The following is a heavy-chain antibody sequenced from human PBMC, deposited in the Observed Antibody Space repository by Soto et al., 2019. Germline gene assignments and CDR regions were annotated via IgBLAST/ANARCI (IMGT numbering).Heavy chain of an antibody. Sequence: QVQLMQSGAEVKKPGPSVKVSCKASGYTFTSYDTNWVRQATGQGLEWLGWINPNSGNPGYAQKFQGRVTMTRNTSISTAYMELSSLRSEDTAVYYCGREKTSCGMDVWSQVTTFSVSS. CDR2: INPNSGNP. CDR3: GREKTSCGMDV. J-gene: IGHJ6*02. CDR1: GYTFTSYD. V-gene: IGHV1-8*01.